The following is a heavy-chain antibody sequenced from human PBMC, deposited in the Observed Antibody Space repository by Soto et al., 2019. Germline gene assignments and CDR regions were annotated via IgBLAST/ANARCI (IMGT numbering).Heavy chain of an antibody. CDR1: GGTFSSYT. CDR3: ARAPSTVTPGAFVY. V-gene: IGHV1-69*02. J-gene: IGHJ4*02. D-gene: IGHD4-17*01. Sequence: QVQLVQSGAEVKKPGSSVKVSCKASGGTFSSYTISWVRQAPGQGLEWMGRIIPILGIANYAQKFQGRVTITADKSTSTADMELSSLRSEDTAVYYCARAPSTVTPGAFVYWGQGTLVTVSS. CDR2: IIPILGIA.